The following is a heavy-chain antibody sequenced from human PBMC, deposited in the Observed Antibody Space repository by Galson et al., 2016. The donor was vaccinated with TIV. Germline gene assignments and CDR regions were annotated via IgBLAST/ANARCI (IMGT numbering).Heavy chain of an antibody. D-gene: IGHD1-26*01. CDR3: ARSPPPGIYYLLLDY. V-gene: IGHV3-33*01. CDR1: GFTFSNYG. Sequence: SLRLSCAASGFTFSNYGIHWVRQPPGKGLEWVSTMWSDGTNEHYADSVKGRFTISRDNSKDTLYLHMHSLRADDTAVYYCARSPPPGIYYLLLDYWGQGTLVTVSS. J-gene: IGHJ4*02. CDR2: MWSDGTNE.